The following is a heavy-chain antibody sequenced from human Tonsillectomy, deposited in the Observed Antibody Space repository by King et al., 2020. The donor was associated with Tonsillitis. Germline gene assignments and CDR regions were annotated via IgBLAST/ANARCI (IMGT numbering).Heavy chain of an antibody. CDR1: GDTVSSNSAA. CDR3: ARDHTMIVPQHFDC. J-gene: IGHJ4*02. Sequence: VQLQESGPGLVKPSQTLSLTCAISGDTVSSNSAAWNWIRQSPSRGLEWLGRTYYRSKWYNDYAVSVRSRITVNADTSRNQFSLHLNSVTPEDTAVYYCARDHTMIVPQHFDCWGQGTLVTVSS. V-gene: IGHV6-1*01. D-gene: IGHD3-22*01. CDR2: TYYRSKWYN.